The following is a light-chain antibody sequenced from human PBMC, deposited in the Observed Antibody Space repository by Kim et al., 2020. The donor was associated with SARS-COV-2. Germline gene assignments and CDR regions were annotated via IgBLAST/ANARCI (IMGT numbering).Light chain of an antibody. CDR3: QQYNNLPPRTT. J-gene: IGKJ4*01. Sequence: EIVMTQSPATLSVSPGERATLSCRASQSVSSNLAWYQQKPGQAPRLLIYGASTRATGIPARFSGSGSGTEFTLTISSLQSEDFAVYYCQQYNNLPPRTTFGGGTKVDIK. V-gene: IGKV3-15*01. CDR2: GAS. CDR1: QSVSSN.